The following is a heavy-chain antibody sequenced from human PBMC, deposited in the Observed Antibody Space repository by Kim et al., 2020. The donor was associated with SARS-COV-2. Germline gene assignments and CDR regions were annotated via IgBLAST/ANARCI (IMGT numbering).Heavy chain of an antibody. D-gene: IGHD3-22*01. CDR2: ICSDGRT. Sequence: GGSLRLSCAPSGFSVRNTYLSWVRQAPGKGLEWVALICSDGRTFYADSVKGRFTVSKDNSKDTLYLQMNSLGAEDTAVYFCARAGYYDSSGHYF. CDR1: GFSVRNTY. V-gene: IGHV3-66*01. J-gene: IGHJ2*01. CDR3: ARAGYYDSSGHYF.